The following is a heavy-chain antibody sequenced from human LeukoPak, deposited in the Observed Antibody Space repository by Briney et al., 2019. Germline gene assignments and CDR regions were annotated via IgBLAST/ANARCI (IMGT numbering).Heavy chain of an antibody. CDR3: ARGGRAIKQQLEGNWFDP. CDR1: GYTFTSCD. Sequence: ASVKVSCKASGYTFTSCDINWVRQATGQGLEWMGWMNPNSGNTGYAQKFQGRVTMTRNTSISTAYMELSSLRSEDPAVYYCARGGRAIKQQLEGNWFDPWGQGTLVTVSS. CDR2: MNPNSGNT. V-gene: IGHV1-8*01. D-gene: IGHD6-13*01. J-gene: IGHJ5*02.